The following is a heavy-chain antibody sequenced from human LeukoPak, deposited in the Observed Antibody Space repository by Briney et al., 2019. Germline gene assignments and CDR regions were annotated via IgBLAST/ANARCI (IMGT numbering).Heavy chain of an antibody. CDR3: ARDWFDSGWYLDH. CDR1: GFTFSSFG. J-gene: IGHJ4*02. Sequence: QPGGSLRLSCAASGFTFSSFGMHWVRQAPGRGLEWVALLSFDGNHQFYADSVKGRFTLSRDNFKNMVFLEMTSLRVEDTAVYYCARDWFDSGWYLDHWGQGALVTVSS. D-gene: IGHD6-19*01. CDR2: LSFDGNHQ. V-gene: IGHV3-30*03.